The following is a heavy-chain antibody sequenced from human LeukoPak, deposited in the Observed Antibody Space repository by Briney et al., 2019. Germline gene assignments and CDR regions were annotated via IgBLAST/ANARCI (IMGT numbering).Heavy chain of an antibody. CDR1: GYTFTSYD. Sequence: GASVKVSCKASGYTFTSYDINWVRQATGQGLEWMGWMNPNSGNTGYAQKFQGRVTVTRNTSISTAYMELSSLRSEDTAVYYCARVYGSGSYYYYYYYGMDVWGQGTTVTVSS. CDR3: ARVYGSGSYYYYYYYGMDV. D-gene: IGHD3-10*01. CDR2: MNPNSGNT. J-gene: IGHJ6*02. V-gene: IGHV1-8*01.